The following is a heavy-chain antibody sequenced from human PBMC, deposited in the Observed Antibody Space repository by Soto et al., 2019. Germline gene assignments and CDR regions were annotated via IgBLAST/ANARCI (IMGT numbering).Heavy chain of an antibody. CDR2: IYPGDSHT. Sequence: EVQLVQSGAEVKKPGESLKISCKGSGYSFSTYWIGWVRQMPGKGLEWMGIIYPGDSHTKYSPSFQGQVTISADKSINTAYLQWSSLEASDSAMYYCARHSGSSFDFWGQGMLVTVSS. D-gene: IGHD3-10*01. CDR1: GYSFSTYW. CDR3: ARHSGSSFDF. J-gene: IGHJ4*02. V-gene: IGHV5-51*01.